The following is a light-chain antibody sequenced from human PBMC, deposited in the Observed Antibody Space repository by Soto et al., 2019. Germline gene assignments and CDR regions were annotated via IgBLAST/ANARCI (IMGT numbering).Light chain of an antibody. CDR1: SSDVGGYNY. V-gene: IGLV2-14*01. Sequence: QSVLAQPASVSGSPGQSITISCTGTSSDVGGYNYVSWYQQHPGKAPKLMIYEVSNRPSEVSNRFSGSKSGNTASLTISGLQAEDETDYYCSSYTSSSTPHYVFGTGTKVTVL. CDR3: SSYTSSSTPHYV. J-gene: IGLJ1*01. CDR2: EVS.